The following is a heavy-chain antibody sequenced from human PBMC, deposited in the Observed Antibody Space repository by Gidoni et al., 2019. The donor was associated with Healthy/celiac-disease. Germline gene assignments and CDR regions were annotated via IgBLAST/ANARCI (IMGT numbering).Heavy chain of an antibody. CDR2: INHSGST. D-gene: IGHD4-17*01. J-gene: IGHJ4*02. CDR3: ARALQIPFPYGDYSFFDY. V-gene: IGHV4-34*01. Sequence: QVQLQKWGAGLLKPSETLSLTCAVYGGSFRGYYWSWIRQPPGKGLEWIGEINHSGSTNYNPSLKSRVTISVDTPKNQFSLKLSSVTAADTAVYYCARALQIPFPYGDYSFFDYWGQGTLVTVSS. CDR1: GGSFRGYY.